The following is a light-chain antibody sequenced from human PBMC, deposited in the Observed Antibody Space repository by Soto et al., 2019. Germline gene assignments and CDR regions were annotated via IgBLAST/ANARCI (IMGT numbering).Light chain of an antibody. CDR1: QSVSSN. V-gene: IGKV3-15*01. CDR3: QQYSNWPLT. J-gene: IGKJ4*01. CDR2: GAS. Sequence: EILITQSPATLSCCPWEIATLSCRASQSVSSNLAWYQQKPGQAPRLLIFGASTRASGIPARFSASGSGTEFSLTISSLQSEDFAVYYCQQYSNWPLTFGGGTKVDIK.